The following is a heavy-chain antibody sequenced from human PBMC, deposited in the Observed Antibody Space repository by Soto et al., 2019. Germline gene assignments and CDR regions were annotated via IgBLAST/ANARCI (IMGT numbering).Heavy chain of an antibody. D-gene: IGHD2-2*01. CDR1: GFTFSSYG. CDR2: IWYDGSNK. Sequence: GGSLRLSCAASGFTFSSYGMHWVRQAPGKGLEWVAVIWYDGSNKYYADSVKGRFTISRDNSKNTLYLQMNSLRAEDTAVYYCARAKDIVVVPAQAGTYGMDVWGQGTTVTVS. CDR3: ARAKDIVVVPAQAGTYGMDV. J-gene: IGHJ6*02. V-gene: IGHV3-33*01.